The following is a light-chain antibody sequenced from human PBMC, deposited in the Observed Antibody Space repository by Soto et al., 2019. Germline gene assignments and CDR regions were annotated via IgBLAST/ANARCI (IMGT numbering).Light chain of an antibody. Sequence: QSALTQPASVSGSPGQSITISCTGTSSGVGGYNYVSWYQQFPGKVPKLLIYNVSNRPSGVSNRFSGSKSGNTASLTISGLQAEDEADYFCTSSTSGSLYVFGTGTKVTVL. J-gene: IGLJ1*01. V-gene: IGLV2-14*01. CDR2: NVS. CDR1: SSGVGGYNY. CDR3: TSSTSGSLYV.